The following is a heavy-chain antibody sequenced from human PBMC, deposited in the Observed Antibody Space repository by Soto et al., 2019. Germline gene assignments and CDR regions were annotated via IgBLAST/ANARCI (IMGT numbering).Heavy chain of an antibody. CDR1: GFTFRNYA. J-gene: IGHJ6*03. Sequence: PGGSLRLSCAGSGFTFRNYAMSWVRRAPGKGLEWVSTISGNGDTSHHADSVKGRFTISRDNSKNSVYLQMNSLRAEDTAVYYCARDLKTTVTTGYYYYMDVWGKGTTVTVSS. D-gene: IGHD4-17*01. CDR3: ARDLKTTVTTGYYYYMDV. CDR2: ISGNGDTS. V-gene: IGHV3-23*01.